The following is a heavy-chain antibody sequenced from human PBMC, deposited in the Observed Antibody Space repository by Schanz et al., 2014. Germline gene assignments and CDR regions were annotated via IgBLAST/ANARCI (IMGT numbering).Heavy chain of an antibody. V-gene: IGHV1-2*02. CDR3: ARAFGGYDPAGALDY. D-gene: IGHD5-12*01. J-gene: IGHJ4*02. CDR2: INPNSGGT. Sequence: QVQLVQSGAEVKKPGASVKVSCKASGYSFTDYYIHWVRQAPGQGLEWMGWINPNSGGTNYPQRFQGRVTTTRDTSSRTVYMQLSRLTSDDTAVYFCARAFGGYDPAGALDYWGQGTLVTVSA. CDR1: GYSFTDYY.